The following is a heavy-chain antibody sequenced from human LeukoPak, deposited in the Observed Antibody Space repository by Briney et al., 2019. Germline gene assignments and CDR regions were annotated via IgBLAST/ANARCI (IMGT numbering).Heavy chain of an antibody. Sequence: ASVKVSCKASGYTFTSYYMHWVRQAPGQGLEWMGWINPNSGGTNYAQKFQGRVTMTRDTSISTAYMELSRLRSDDTAVYYCARDHNIVVVPAAIDYYYMDVWGKGTTVTVSS. CDR3: ARDHNIVVVPAAIDYYYMDV. CDR1: GYTFTSYY. D-gene: IGHD2-2*01. CDR2: INPNSGGT. V-gene: IGHV1-2*02. J-gene: IGHJ6*03.